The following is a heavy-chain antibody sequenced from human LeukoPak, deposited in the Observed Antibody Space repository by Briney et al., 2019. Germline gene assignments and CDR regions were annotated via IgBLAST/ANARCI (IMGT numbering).Heavy chain of an antibody. J-gene: IGHJ5*02. CDR3: ARVGGRGVTNWFDP. D-gene: IGHD3-10*01. CDR2: INPNSGGT. CDR1: GYTFTGYY. Sequence: ASVKVSCKASGYTFTGYYMHWVRQAPGQGLEWIGWINPNSGGTNYAQKFQGRVTMTRDTSISTAYMELSRLRSDDTAVYYCARVGGRGVTNWFDPWGQGTLVTVSS. V-gene: IGHV1-2*02.